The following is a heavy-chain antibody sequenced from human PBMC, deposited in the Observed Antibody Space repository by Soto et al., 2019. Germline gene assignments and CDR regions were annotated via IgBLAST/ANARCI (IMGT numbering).Heavy chain of an antibody. Sequence: PSETLSLTCTVSGGSISSYYWSWIRQPPGKGLEWIGYIYYSGSTNYNPSLKSRVTISVDTSKNQFSLKLSSVTAADTAVYYCARRYITMVRGVIEWFDPWGQGTLVTVS. CDR1: GGSISSYY. D-gene: IGHD3-10*01. CDR3: ARRYITMVRGVIEWFDP. J-gene: IGHJ5*02. CDR2: IYYSGST. V-gene: IGHV4-59*08.